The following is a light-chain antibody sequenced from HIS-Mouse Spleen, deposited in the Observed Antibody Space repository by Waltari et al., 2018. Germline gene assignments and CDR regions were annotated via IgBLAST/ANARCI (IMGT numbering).Light chain of an antibody. CDR1: ALPKKY. CDR2: EDS. V-gene: IGLV3-10*01. J-gene: IGLJ2*01. CDR3: YSTDSSGNHRV. Sequence: SYELTQPPSVSVSPGQTARITCSGDALPKKYAYWYQQKSGQAPVLVIYEDSKRPSRIPERSSGSSSGTMATLTISGAQVEDEADYYCYSTDSSGNHRVFGGGTKLTVL.